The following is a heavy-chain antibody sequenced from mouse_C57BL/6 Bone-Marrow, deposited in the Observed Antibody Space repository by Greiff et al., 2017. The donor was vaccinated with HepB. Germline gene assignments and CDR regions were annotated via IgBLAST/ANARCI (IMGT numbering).Heavy chain of an antibody. J-gene: IGHJ1*03. CDR3: AGLDDYDGDWYFDV. CDR1: GYTFTGYW. V-gene: IGHV1-9*01. CDR2: ILPGSGST. Sequence: VQVVESGAELMKPGASVKLSCKATGYTFTGYWIEWVKQRPGHGLEWIGEILPGSGSTNYNEKFKGKATFTADTSSNTAYMQLSSLTTEDTAIYYCAGLDDYDGDWYFDVWGTGTTVTVSA. D-gene: IGHD2-4*01.